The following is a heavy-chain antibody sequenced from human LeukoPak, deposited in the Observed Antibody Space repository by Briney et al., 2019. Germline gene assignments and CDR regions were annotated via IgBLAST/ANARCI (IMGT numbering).Heavy chain of an antibody. CDR2: INHSGST. Sequence: SETLSLTCAVYGGSFSGYYWSWIRQPPGKGLEWIGEINHSGSTNYNPSLKSRVTISVDTSKNQFSLKLSSVTAADTAVYYCARDSGYDGGFDYWGQGTLVTVSS. CDR3: ARDSGYDGGFDY. V-gene: IGHV4-34*01. CDR1: GGSFSGYY. J-gene: IGHJ4*02. D-gene: IGHD5-12*01.